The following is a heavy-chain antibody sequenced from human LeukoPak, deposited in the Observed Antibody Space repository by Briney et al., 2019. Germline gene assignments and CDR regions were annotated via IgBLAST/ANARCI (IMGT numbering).Heavy chain of an antibody. CDR3: ARVPSYSTRDY. D-gene: IGHD6-13*01. V-gene: IGHV4-38-2*02. Sequence: PSETLSLTCTVSGYSISSGYYWGWIRQPPGKGLEWIGSIYHSGSTYYNPSLKSRVTISVDTSKNQFSLKLSSVTAADTAVYYCARVPSYSTRDYWGQGTLVTVSS. J-gene: IGHJ4*02. CDR2: IYHSGST. CDR1: GYSISSGYY.